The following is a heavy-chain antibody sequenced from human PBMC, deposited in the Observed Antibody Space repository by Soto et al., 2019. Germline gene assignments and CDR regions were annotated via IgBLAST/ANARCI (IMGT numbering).Heavy chain of an antibody. CDR3: AREYWSGDRYYYGMDV. V-gene: IGHV1-2*02. D-gene: IGHD3-3*01. CDR1: GYTFTGYY. J-gene: IGHJ6*02. CDR2: INPNSGGP. Sequence: ASVKVSCKASGYTFTGYYIHWVRQAPGQRLEWMGYINPNSGGPNYAQKFHGRVTMTRDTSISTAYMELSSLRSDDTAVYYCAREYWSGDRYYYGMDVWGQGTTVTVSS.